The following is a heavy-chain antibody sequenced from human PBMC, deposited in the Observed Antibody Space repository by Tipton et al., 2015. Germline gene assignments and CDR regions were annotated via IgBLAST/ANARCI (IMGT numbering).Heavy chain of an antibody. CDR1: GFTFTDYY. CDR2: INPNSGDT. V-gene: IGHV1-2*02. CDR3: ARERAIWWDIVLVPASFDY. D-gene: IGHD2-2*01. J-gene: IGHJ4*02. Sequence: VQLVQSGAEVKRPGASVKVSCKASGFTFTDYYMYWVRQAPGQGLEWMGWINPNSGDTNYAQKFQGRVTMTRDTSFTTAYMELSSLRSGDTAIFYCARERAIWWDIVLVPASFDYWGQGTLVTVSS.